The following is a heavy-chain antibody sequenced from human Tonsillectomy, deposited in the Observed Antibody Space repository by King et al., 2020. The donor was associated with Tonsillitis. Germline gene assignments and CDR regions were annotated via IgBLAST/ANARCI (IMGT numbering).Heavy chain of an antibody. CDR2: SCYSVGT. J-gene: IGHJ4*02. CDR3: ARHPYSYGYWF. D-gene: IGHD5-18*01. V-gene: IGHV4-59*08. CDR1: VGSIRSYY. Sequence: VQLQESGPELVKPSETLSLTCTVSVGSIRSYYWSWIRQPPGMGLERIVYSCYSVGTKHNPSLKSGVTISVRTSKNQFSLKLSSVTAADTAVYYCARHPYSYGYWFWGQGTLVTVSS.